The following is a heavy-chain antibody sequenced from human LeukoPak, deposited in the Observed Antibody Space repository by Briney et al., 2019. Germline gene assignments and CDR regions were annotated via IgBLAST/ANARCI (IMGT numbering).Heavy chain of an antibody. V-gene: IGHV4-30-4*01. J-gene: IGHJ4*02. CDR2: IYYSGST. D-gene: IGHD3-22*01. CDR3: ARELYHDSSGYGSSY. CDR1: GGSISSGDYY. Sequence: PSETLSLTLTISGGSISSGDYYWSWIRQPPGKGLEWIGYIYYSGSTYYNPSLKSRVTISVDTSKNQFSLKLSSVTAADTAVYYCARELYHDSSGYGSSYWGQGTLVTVSS.